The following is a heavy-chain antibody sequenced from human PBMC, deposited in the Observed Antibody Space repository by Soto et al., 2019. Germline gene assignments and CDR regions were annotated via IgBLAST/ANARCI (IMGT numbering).Heavy chain of an antibody. J-gene: IGHJ5*02. V-gene: IGHV5-51*01. CDR1: GYSFTSYW. CDR2: IYPGDSDT. D-gene: IGHD3-22*01. Sequence: PGESLRISCKGSGYSFTSYWIGWVRQMPGKGLEWMGIIYPGDSDTRYSPSFQGQVTISADKSISTAYLQWSSLKASDTAMYYCARTVRSSGYEFDPWGQGTLVTVSS. CDR3: ARTVRSSGYEFDP.